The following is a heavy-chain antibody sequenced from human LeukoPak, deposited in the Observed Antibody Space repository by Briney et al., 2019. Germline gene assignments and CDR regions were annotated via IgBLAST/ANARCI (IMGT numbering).Heavy chain of an antibody. J-gene: IGHJ6*02. CDR3: ARDRRYCSSTSCYRILYYYGMDV. D-gene: IGHD2-2*01. CDR1: GFTFSDYY. Sequence: GGSLRLSCAASGFTFSDYYMSWIRQAPGKGLEWVSYISSSGSTIYYADSVKGRFTISRDNAKNSLYLQMNSLRAEDTAVYYCARDRRYCSSTSCYRILYYYGMDVWGQGTTVTVSS. V-gene: IGHV3-11*01. CDR2: ISSSGSTI.